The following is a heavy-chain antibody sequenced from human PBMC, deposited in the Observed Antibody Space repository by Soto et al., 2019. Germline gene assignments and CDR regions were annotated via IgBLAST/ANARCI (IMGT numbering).Heavy chain of an antibody. CDR2: IIPIFGTA. Sequence: SVKVSCKASGGTFSSYAISWVRQAPGQGLEWMGGIIPIFGTANYARKFQGRVTITADESTSTAYMEPSSLRSEDTAVYYCAREASYYYYYGMDVWGQGTTVTVSS. J-gene: IGHJ6*02. CDR3: AREASYYYYYGMDV. V-gene: IGHV1-69*13. CDR1: GGTFSSYA.